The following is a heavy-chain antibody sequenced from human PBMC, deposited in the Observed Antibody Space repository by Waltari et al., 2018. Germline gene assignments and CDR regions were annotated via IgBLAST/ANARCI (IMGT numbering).Heavy chain of an antibody. CDR2: VSCSGTP. J-gene: IGHJ3*01. Sequence: QLQLQEAGPRLVRPSETMPLICRCSGVARTSSTQYWACIRQSPGQGLGWLGTVSCSGTPYIRPSLKSRVSVSRDTSKNQVALILGSVTAADMAVYYCATYIGASVGTAAFDVWGQGTMVTVSS. D-gene: IGHD5-12*01. CDR1: GVARTSSTQY. CDR3: ATYIGASVGTAAFDV. V-gene: IGHV4-39*01.